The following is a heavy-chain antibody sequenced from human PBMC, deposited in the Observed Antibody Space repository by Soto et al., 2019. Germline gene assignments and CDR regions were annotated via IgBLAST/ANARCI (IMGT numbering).Heavy chain of an antibody. Sequence: GGSLRLSCAASGFTVGNNYMSWVRQAPGKGLEWVSLIYSSGGTYHADSVKGRFTISRDNSKNTLYLQMNSLRADDTAVYYCARGNAFDIWGQGTMVTVSS. CDR1: GFTVGNNY. V-gene: IGHV3-53*01. J-gene: IGHJ3*02. CDR3: ARGNAFDI. CDR2: IYSSGGT.